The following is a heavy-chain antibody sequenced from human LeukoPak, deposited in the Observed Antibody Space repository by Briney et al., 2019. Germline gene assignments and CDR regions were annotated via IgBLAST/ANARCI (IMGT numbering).Heavy chain of an antibody. D-gene: IGHD5-18*01. CDR3: ARVGYSYGLDYFDY. CDR1: GFTFRSHS. CDR2: ISSSSGSI. V-gene: IGHV3-21*01. Sequence: GGSLRLSCAASGFTFRSHSMNWVRQAPGKGLEWVSSISSSSGSIYYADSVKGRFTISRDNAKNSLYLQMNRLRAEDTAVYYCARVGYSYGLDYFDYWGQGNLVTVSS. J-gene: IGHJ4*02.